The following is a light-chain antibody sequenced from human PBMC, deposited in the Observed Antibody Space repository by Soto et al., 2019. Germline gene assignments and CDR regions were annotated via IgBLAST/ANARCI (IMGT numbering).Light chain of an antibody. CDR3: SSYTISSTHV. CDR1: SSDVGAYNF. Sequence: QSALTQPASVSGSRGQSITISCTGTSSDVGAYNFVSWYQQHPGKLPKLMIFDVSRRPSGVSDRFSGSKSGNTASLTISGLQAEDEGDYYCSSYTISSTHVFGSGTKVTVL. CDR2: DVS. V-gene: IGLV2-14*03. J-gene: IGLJ1*01.